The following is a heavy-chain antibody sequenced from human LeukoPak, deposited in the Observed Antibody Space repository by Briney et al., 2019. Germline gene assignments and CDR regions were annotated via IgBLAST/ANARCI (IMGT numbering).Heavy chain of an antibody. V-gene: IGHV3-53*01. CDR3: ARPSPHYYYGMDV. CDR2: IYSGGST. J-gene: IGHJ6*02. CDR1: GFTVSSNY. Sequence: GGSLRLSCAASGFTVSSNYMSWGRQAPGEGLEWVSVIYSGGSTYYADSVKGRFTISRDNSKNTLYLQMNSLRAEDTAVYYCARPSPHYYYGMDVWGQGTTVTVSS.